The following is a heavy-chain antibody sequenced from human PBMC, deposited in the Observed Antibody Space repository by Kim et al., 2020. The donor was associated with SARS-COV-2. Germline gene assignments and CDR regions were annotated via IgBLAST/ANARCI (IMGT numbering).Heavy chain of an antibody. D-gene: IGHD2-15*01. J-gene: IGHJ6*02. CDR3: AVYCSGGSCYSYYYGMDV. CDR2: MNPNSGNT. CDR1: GYTFTSYD. Sequence: ASVKVSCKASGYTFTSYDINWVRQATGQGLEWMGWMNPNSGNTGYAQKFQGRVTMTRNTSISTAYMELSSLRSEDTAVYYCAVYCSGGSCYSYYYGMDVWGQGTTVTVSS. V-gene: IGHV1-8*01.